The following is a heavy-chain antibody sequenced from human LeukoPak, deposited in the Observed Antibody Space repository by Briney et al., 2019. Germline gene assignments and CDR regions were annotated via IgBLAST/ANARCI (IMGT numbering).Heavy chain of an antibody. CDR2: VYNSESI. D-gene: IGHD2-2*01. V-gene: IGHV4-4*07. CDR3: ARDRSSSYTRDWFDP. CDR1: GGSINGYY. J-gene: IGHJ5*02. Sequence: SETLSLTCTVSGGSINGYYWSWIRQPAGKGLEWIGRVYNSESINYNPSLKGRVTMSMDTSKNQFYLKLNTVTAADTAVYYCARDRSSSYTRDWFDPWGQGALVTVSS.